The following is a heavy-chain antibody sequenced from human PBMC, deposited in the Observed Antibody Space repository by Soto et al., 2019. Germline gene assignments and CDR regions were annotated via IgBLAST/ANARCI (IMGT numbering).Heavy chain of an antibody. CDR1: GFTFSDYY. V-gene: IGHV3-11*01. J-gene: IGHJ4*02. Sequence: QVQLVESGGGLVKPGGSLRLSCAASGFTFSDYYMSWIRQAPGKGLEWVSYISSSGSTIYYADSVKGRFTISRDNAKNSLYLKMNILRAEETAVYYCARLYSSGCCLDYWGQGTLVTVSS. CDR2: ISSSGSTI. CDR3: ARLYSSGCCLDY. D-gene: IGHD6-19*01.